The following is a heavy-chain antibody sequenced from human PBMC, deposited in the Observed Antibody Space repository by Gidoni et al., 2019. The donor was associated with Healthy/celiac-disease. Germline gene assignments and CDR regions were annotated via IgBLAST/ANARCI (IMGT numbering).Heavy chain of an antibody. J-gene: IGHJ4*02. Sequence: QVQLQQWGAGLLKPSETLSLTCAVYGGSFSGYYWSWIRQPPGKGLEWIGEINHSGSTNYNPSLKSRVTISVDTSKNQFSLKLSSVTAADTAVYYCATSGTRGKLLGGYWGQGTLVTVSS. V-gene: IGHV4-34*01. CDR3: ATSGTRGKLLGGY. CDR1: GGSFSGYY. CDR2: INHSGST. D-gene: IGHD1-1*01.